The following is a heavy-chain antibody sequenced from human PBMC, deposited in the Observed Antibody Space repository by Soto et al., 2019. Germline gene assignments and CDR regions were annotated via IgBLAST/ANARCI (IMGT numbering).Heavy chain of an antibody. D-gene: IGHD2-2*01. CDR1: GFPFGPFY. V-gene: IGHV3-74*01. CDR3: ARDRGYPDSFDI. J-gene: IGHJ3*02. Sequence: EVQLVESGGGLIQPGVSLRLSCAASGFPFGPFYMHWVRQAPGKGLELVSHINGDGTTTAYADSVKGRFTISRDHAKNTLYLQMTSLRAEDTAVYYCARDRGYPDSFDIWGQGTMVTLSS. CDR2: INGDGTTT.